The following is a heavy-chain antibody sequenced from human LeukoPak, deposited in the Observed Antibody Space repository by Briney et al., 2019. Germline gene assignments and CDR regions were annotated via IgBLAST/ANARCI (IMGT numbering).Heavy chain of an antibody. Sequence: ASVKVSCKASEYTFTGHYMHWVRQAPGQGLEWMGRIDPNTGGTIYAQKFQGRVTMTRDTSVNTAYMDLSRLTSDDTAVYYCARDSRVSLDVWGKGTTVTVSS. D-gene: IGHD6-13*01. CDR1: EYTFTGHY. CDR3: ARDSRVSLDV. V-gene: IGHV1-2*06. J-gene: IGHJ6*04. CDR2: IDPNTGGT.